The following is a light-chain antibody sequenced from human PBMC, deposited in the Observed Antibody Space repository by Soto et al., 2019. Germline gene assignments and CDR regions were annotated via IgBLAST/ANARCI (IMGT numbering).Light chain of an antibody. CDR2: GAS. V-gene: IGKV3-20*01. J-gene: IGKJ3*01. CDR1: QSASTN. Sequence: EIVMAQSPDTLSVCPRGRESLXLRASQSASTNLAWYQQKPGQAPKLLIYGASTRATGIPDRFSGSGSGTDFTLTISRLEPEDFAVYYCQQYGSSPFTFGPGTKVDIK. CDR3: QQYGSSPFT.